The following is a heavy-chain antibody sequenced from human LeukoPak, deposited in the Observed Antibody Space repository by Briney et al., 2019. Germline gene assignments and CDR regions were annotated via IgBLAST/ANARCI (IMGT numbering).Heavy chain of an antibody. D-gene: IGHD3-22*01. CDR2: ISAYNGNT. J-gene: IGHJ4*02. Sequence: APVKVSCKASGYTFTSYGISWVRQAPGQGLEWMGWISAYNGNTNYAQKLQGRVTMTTDTSTSTAYMELRSLRSDDTAVYYCARDRAPYDSSGYMNDYWGQGTLVTVSS. CDR3: ARDRAPYDSSGYMNDY. CDR1: GYTFTSYG. V-gene: IGHV1-18*01.